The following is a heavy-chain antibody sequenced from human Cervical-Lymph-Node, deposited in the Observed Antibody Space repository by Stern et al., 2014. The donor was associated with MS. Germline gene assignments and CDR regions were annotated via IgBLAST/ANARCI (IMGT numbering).Heavy chain of an antibody. J-gene: IGHJ4*02. CDR2: INTVNGKT. V-gene: IGHV1-3*04. Sequence: QVQLVQSGAEVKKPGASVKVSCKASGYTFSTYALLWVRQAPGQGLEWMGWINTVNGKTMYSHKFQGRVTFTKDTAATTAYMELNSLTSADTAVYYCARYYSGATSDYWGQGTLVTVSS. CDR3: ARYYSGATSDY. CDR1: GYTFSTYA. D-gene: IGHD4-23*01.